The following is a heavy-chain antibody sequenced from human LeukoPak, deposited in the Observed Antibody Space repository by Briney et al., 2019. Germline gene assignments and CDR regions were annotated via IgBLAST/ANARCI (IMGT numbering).Heavy chain of an antibody. Sequence: NTSETLSLTCAVYGGSFSGYYWSWIRQPPGKGLGWIGEINHSGSTNYNPSLKSRVTISVDTSKNQFSLKLSSVTAADTAVYYCARGRGGYGSGLSSYYYYYMDVWGKGTTVTVSS. V-gene: IGHV4-34*01. D-gene: IGHD3-10*01. CDR1: GGSFSGYY. CDR3: ARGRGGYGSGLSSYYYYYMDV. CDR2: INHSGST. J-gene: IGHJ6*03.